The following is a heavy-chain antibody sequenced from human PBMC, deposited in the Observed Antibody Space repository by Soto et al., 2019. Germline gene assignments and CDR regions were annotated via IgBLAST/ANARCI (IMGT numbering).Heavy chain of an antibody. J-gene: IGHJ4*02. Sequence: VQLRESGPGLVKPSGTLSLTCAVSSGSITNSNWWSWVRQPPGKGLEWIGEISHGGSTNYNPSLKSRVTISVDKSKNQFSLKLNSVTAADTAVYYCASRLTMAATRGFDNWGQGTLVTVSS. CDR2: ISHGGST. CDR3: ASRLTMAATRGFDN. V-gene: IGHV4-4*02. D-gene: IGHD2-15*01. CDR1: SGSITNSNW.